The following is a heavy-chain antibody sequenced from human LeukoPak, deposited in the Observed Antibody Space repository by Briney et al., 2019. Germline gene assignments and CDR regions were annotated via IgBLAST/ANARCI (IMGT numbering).Heavy chain of an antibody. Sequence: ASVKVSCKASGYTFTSYDINWVRQATGQGLEWMGWMNPNSGNTGYAQKFQGRVTITRNTSISTAYMELSSLRSDDTAVYYCARITILYYFDSWGQGTLVTVSS. J-gene: IGHJ4*02. CDR2: MNPNSGNT. D-gene: IGHD5-24*01. CDR3: ARITILYYFDS. V-gene: IGHV1-8*03. CDR1: GYTFTSYD.